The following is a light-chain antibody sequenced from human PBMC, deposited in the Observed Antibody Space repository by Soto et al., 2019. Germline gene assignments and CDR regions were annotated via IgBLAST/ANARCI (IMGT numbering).Light chain of an antibody. CDR2: DVS. CDR3: SSSTTNNTPQQV. CDR1: SSDVGGYNY. V-gene: IGLV2-14*03. Sequence: QSVLTQPASVSGSPGQSITISCTGTSSDVGGYNYVSWYQHHPGKAPKLMIYDVSNRPSGVSNRFSGSKSGNTASLTISGLQPEDEVDYYSSSSTTNNTPQQVVGTGTNVKVL. J-gene: IGLJ1*01.